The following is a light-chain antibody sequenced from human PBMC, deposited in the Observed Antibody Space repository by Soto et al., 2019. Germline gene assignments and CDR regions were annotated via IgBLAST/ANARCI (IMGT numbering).Light chain of an antibody. CDR1: SSNVGSYNL. Sequence: QSALTQPASVSGSPGQSITISCTGTSSNVGSYNLVSWYQQHPGEAPKLMIYEASKRPSGVSNRFSGSKSGNTASLTISGLQAEDESDYYCYLYAGSAPIIFGGGTTFTVL. CDR3: YLYAGSAPII. CDR2: EAS. V-gene: IGLV2-23*02. J-gene: IGLJ2*01.